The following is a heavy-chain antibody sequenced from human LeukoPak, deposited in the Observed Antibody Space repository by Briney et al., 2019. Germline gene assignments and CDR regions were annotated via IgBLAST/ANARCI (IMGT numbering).Heavy chain of an antibody. CDR2: SRSKAKSYTT. J-gene: IGHJ4*02. D-gene: IGHD6-19*01. CDR3: VRVGSVAGSDYLDY. Sequence: PGGSLRLSCAVSGFTFSDHFLDWVRQAPGKGLEWVGRSRSKAKSYTTEYAASVKGRFTISRDESTNSLYLQMNSLKIEDTAIYYCVRVGSVAGSDYLDYWGQGTLVTVSS. V-gene: IGHV3-72*01. CDR1: GFTFSDHF.